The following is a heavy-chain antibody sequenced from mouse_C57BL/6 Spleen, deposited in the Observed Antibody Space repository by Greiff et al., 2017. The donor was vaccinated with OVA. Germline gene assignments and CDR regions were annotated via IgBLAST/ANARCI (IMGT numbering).Heavy chain of an antibody. J-gene: IGHJ4*01. CDR1: GFTFSSYT. V-gene: IGHV5-9*01. CDR3: ARQALYAMDY. Sequence: EVQGVESGGGLVKPGGSLKLSCAASGFTFSSYTMSWVRQTPEKRLEWVATISGGGGNTYYPDSVKGRFTISRDNAKNTLYLQMSSLRSEDTALYYCARQALYAMDYWGQGTSVTVSS. CDR2: ISGGGGNT.